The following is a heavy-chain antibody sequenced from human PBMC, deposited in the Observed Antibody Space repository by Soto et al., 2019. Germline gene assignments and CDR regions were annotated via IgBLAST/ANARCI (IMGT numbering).Heavy chain of an antibody. D-gene: IGHD3-22*01. CDR3: AKDPARGAMISVSFDI. V-gene: IGHV3-23*01. CDR1: GFTFSSYA. CDR2: ISGSGGST. Sequence: PGGSLRLSCAASGFTFSSYAMSWVRQAPGKGLEWVSAISGSGGSTYYADSVKGRFTISRDNSKNTLYLQMNSLRAEDTAVYYCAKDPARGAMISVSFDIWGQGTMVTVSS. J-gene: IGHJ3*02.